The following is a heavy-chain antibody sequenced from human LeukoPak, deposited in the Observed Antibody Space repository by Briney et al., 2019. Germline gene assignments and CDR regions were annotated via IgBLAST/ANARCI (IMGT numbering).Heavy chain of an antibody. CDR2: IYHSGST. CDR3: ARLSYDSSGYFESCFDY. CDR1: GYSISSGYY. Sequence: PSETLSLTCTVSGYSISSGYYWGWIRQPPGKGLEWIGRIYHSGSTYYNPSLKSRVTISVDTSKNQFSLKLSSVTAADTAVYYCARLSYDSSGYFESCFDYWGQGTLVTVSS. D-gene: IGHD3-22*01. J-gene: IGHJ4*02. V-gene: IGHV4-38-2*02.